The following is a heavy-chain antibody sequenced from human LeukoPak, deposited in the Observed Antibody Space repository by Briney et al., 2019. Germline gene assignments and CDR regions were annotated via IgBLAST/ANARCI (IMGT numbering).Heavy chain of an antibody. CDR2: IYYSGST. CDR3: ASVSYDTSLQH. CDR1: GGSISSGGYF. Sequence: SQTLSLTCTVSGGSISSGGYFWSWIRQHLGKGLEWIGYIYYSGSTYYNPSLKGRVTISVDTSKNQFSLRLSSVTAADTAIYYCASVSYDTSLQHWGQGTLVTVSS. D-gene: IGHD3-22*01. J-gene: IGHJ1*01. V-gene: IGHV4-31*03.